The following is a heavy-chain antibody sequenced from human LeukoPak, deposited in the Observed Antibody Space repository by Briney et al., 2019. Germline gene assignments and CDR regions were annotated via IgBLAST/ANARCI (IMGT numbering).Heavy chain of an antibody. V-gene: IGHV1-2*06. CDR3: AGSTGYCSGGSCSYAFDI. CDR1: GYTFTGYY. D-gene: IGHD2-15*01. J-gene: IGHJ3*02. Sequence: ASVKVSCKASGYTFTGYYMHWVRQAPGQGLEWMGRINPSSGGTNYAQKFQGRVTMTRDTSISTAYMELSRLRSDDTAVYYCAGSTGYCSGGSCSYAFDIWGQGTMVTVSS. CDR2: INPSSGGT.